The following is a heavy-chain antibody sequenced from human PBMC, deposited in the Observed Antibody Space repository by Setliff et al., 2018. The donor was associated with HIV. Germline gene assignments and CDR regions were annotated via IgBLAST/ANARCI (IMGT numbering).Heavy chain of an antibody. CDR1: GFTFSSYA. J-gene: IGHJ4*02. CDR2: ISGSAGST. Sequence: GGSLRLSCAASGFTFSSYAMSWVRQAPGKGLDWVSAISGSAGSTYYADSVKGRFTISRDDSKSTLYLQMNSLRAEDTAVYYCAKAARDYYDSSGYYIGIDYWGRGTLVTVSS. D-gene: IGHD3-22*01. V-gene: IGHV3-23*01. CDR3: AKAARDYYDSSGYYIGIDY.